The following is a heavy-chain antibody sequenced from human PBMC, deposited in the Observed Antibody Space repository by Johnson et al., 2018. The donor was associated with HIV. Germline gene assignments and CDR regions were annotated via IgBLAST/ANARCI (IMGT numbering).Heavy chain of an antibody. CDR3: ARDGEWELEDAFDI. Sequence: QVQLVESGGGVVRPGGSLRLSCAASGFTFSSYAMHWVRQAPGKGLEWVAVISYDGSNKYYADSVKGRFTISRDNSKNTLYLQMNSLRAEDTAVYYCARDGEWELEDAFDIWGQGTMVTVSS. CDR1: GFTFSSYA. CDR2: ISYDGSNK. V-gene: IGHV3-30-3*01. D-gene: IGHD1-26*01. J-gene: IGHJ3*02.